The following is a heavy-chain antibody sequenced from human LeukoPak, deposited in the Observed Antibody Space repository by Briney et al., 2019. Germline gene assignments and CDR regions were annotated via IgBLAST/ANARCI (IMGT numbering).Heavy chain of an antibody. CDR2: INPNSGGT. CDR1: GYTFTGYY. Sequence: ASVKVSCKASGYTFTGYYMHWVRQAPGQGLEWMGWINPNSGGTNYAQKFQGRVTMTRDTSISTAYMELSRLRSDDTAVYYCAFRNYYDSSGYYDAFDIWGQGTMVTVSS. CDR3: AFRNYYDSSGYYDAFDI. V-gene: IGHV1-2*02. J-gene: IGHJ3*02. D-gene: IGHD3-22*01.